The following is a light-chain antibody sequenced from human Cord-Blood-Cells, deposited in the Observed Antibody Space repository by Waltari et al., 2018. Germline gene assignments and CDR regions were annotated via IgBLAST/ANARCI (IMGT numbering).Light chain of an antibody. CDR1: QSVSSSY. J-gene: IGKJ2*01. V-gene: IGKV3-20*01. CDR2: GAS. CDR3: EQYGSSPYT. Sequence: DIVLTQSPRTLSLSPRDRASVPCRASQSVSSSYFAWYQRKPGQAPRLRIYGASSRATGIPGRFSGSGAGTDYTLAISRLEPEDFAVYYCEQYGSSPYTFGQGTKLEIK.